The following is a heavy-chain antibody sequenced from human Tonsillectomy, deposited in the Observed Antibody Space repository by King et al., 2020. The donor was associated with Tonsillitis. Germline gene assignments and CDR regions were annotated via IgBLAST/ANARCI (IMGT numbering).Heavy chain of an antibody. D-gene: IGHD4-23*01. CDR3: ARDPDDYGGKGWFDP. Sequence: QLVQSGAEVKKPGSSVKVSCKASGGTFSSYAISWVRQAPGQGLEWMGGIIPIFGTANYAHKFQGRVTITADESTSTAYMGLSSLRSEDTAVYYCARDPDDYGGKGWFDPWGQGTLVTVSS. CDR2: IIPIFGTA. J-gene: IGHJ5*02. CDR1: GGTFSSYA. V-gene: IGHV1-69*12.